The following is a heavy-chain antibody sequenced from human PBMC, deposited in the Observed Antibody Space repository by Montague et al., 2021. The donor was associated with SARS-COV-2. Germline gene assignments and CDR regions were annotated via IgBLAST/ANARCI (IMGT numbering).Heavy chain of an antibody. Sequence: LSLTFTFSGGSLSSYYWSWIRQPPGKGLEWIGYIYYSGSTNYNPSLKSRVTISVDTSKNQFSLNLSSVTAADTAVYYCARHVSGSLTHFHHWGQGSLVTVSS. D-gene: IGHD1-26*01. CDR1: GGSLSSYY. CDR2: IYYSGST. V-gene: IGHV4-59*08. J-gene: IGHJ1*01. CDR3: ARHVSGSLTHFHH.